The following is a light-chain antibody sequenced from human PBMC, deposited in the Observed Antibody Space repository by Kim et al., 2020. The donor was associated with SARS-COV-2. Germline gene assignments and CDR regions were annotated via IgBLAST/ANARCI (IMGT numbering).Light chain of an antibody. Sequence: SAFVGDRVTTTGRASRSISSWLSWYQQKPGKAHKFLIYDASSLESGVPSRFSGSGSGTEFTLTISSLQPDDFATYYCQQYYSYYSFGQGTKLEI. V-gene: IGKV1-5*01. J-gene: IGKJ2*01. CDR2: DAS. CDR3: QQYYSYYS. CDR1: RSISSW.